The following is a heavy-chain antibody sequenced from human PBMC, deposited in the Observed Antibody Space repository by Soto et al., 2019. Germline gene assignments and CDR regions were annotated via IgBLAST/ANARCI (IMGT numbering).Heavy chain of an antibody. CDR2: INHSGST. J-gene: IGHJ4*02. CDR1: GGSFSGYY. CDR3: ARGAPSDYGDYAGVFDY. V-gene: IGHV4-34*01. Sequence: KPSETLSLTCAVYGGSFSGYYWSWIRQPPGRGLEWIGEINHSGSTNYNPSLKSRVTISVDTSKNQFSLRLSSVTAADTAVYYCARGAPSDYGDYAGVFDYWGQGNMVTVSS. D-gene: IGHD4-17*01.